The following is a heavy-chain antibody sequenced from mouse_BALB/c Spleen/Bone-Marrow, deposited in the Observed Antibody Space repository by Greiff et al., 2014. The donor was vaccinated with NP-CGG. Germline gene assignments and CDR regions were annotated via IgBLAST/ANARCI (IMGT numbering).Heavy chain of an antibody. CDR1: GISITTGNYR. J-gene: IGHJ2*01. D-gene: IGHD2-4*01. CDR2: IYYSGTI. Sequence: EVKLMESGPGLVKPSQTVSLTCTVSGISITTGNYRWGWIRQFPGNKLEWIGYIYYSGTITYNPFLTSRTTITRDTSRNHFFLEMNTVTAEVTATYYCARGAMITTGYFDYWGQGTTLTVSA. V-gene: IGHV3-5*02. CDR3: ARGAMITTGYFDY.